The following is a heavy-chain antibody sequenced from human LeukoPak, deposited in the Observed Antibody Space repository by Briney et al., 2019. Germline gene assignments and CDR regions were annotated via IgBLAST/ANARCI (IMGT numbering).Heavy chain of an antibody. J-gene: IGHJ3*02. CDR3: ANNYGSGSNDAFDI. D-gene: IGHD3-10*01. CDR1: GFTFSSYG. CDR2: ISGSGGST. V-gene: IGHV3-23*01. Sequence: GGTLRLSCAASGFTFSSYGMTWVRQAPGKGLEWVSAISGSGGSTYYADSVKGRFTISRDNSKNTLYLQMNSLRAEDTAVYYCANNYGSGSNDAFDIWGQGTMVTVSS.